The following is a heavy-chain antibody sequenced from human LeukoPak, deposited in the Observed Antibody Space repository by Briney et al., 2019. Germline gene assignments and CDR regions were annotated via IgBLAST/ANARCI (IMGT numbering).Heavy chain of an antibody. CDR1: GFTFSSYG. CDR3: AKVPAPYGDYTHDAFDI. V-gene: IGHV3-30*18. J-gene: IGHJ3*02. CDR2: ISYDGSNK. D-gene: IGHD4-17*01. Sequence: GGSLRLSCAASGFTFSSYGMNWVRQAPGKGLEWLAVISYDGSNKYYADSVKGRFTISRDNSKNTLYLQMNSLRAEDTAVYYCAKVPAPYGDYTHDAFDIWGQGTMVTVSS.